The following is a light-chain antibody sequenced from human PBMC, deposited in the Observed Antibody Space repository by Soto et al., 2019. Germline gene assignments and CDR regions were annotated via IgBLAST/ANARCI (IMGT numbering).Light chain of an antibody. CDR1: SSNIGAGYD. Sequence: QSVLTQPPSLSGAPGQRVSISCTGSSSNIGAGYDVHWYQHLPGTAPKLLIYANNNRPSGVPDRFSGSKSGTSASLAITGLQAEDEDDYYCQSDDSSRSPLYVFGPGTKLTVL. CDR3: QSDDSSRSPLYV. V-gene: IGLV1-40*01. CDR2: ANN. J-gene: IGLJ1*01.